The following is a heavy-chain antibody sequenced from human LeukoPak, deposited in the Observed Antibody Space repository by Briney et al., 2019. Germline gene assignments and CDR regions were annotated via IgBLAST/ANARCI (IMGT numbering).Heavy chain of an antibody. V-gene: IGHV1-2*02. CDR2: INPNSGGT. D-gene: IGHD3-10*01. CDR3: ARDSTLKYYYGSGSYYSFDY. J-gene: IGHJ4*02. CDR1: GYTFTGYY. Sequence: GASVKASCKASGYTFTGYYMHWVRQAPGQGLEWMGWINPNSGGTNYAQKFQGRVTMTRDTSISTAYMELSRLRSDDTAVYYCARDSTLKYYYGSGSYYSFDYWGQGTLVTVSS.